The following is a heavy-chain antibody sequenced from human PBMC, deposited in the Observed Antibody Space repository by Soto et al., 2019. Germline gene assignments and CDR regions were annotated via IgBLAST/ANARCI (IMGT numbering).Heavy chain of an antibody. CDR2: IYYIGTT. CDR1: GDSMGSGDYY. D-gene: IGHD3-10*01. CDR3: SRGSPYYGFLT. J-gene: IGHJ5*02. Sequence: QVQLQESGPGLVKPSQTLSLTCSVSGDSMGSGDYYWTWIRQPPGKGLEWIGYIYYIGTTFYHPSLESRVNISIDTSKNHFSLGLTFVTAADTAVYYCSRGSPYYGFLTWGQGTLVTVSS. V-gene: IGHV4-30-4*01.